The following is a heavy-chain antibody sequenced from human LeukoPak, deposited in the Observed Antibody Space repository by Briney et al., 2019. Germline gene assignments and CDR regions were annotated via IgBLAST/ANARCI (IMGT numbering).Heavy chain of an antibody. CDR3: AKDRLVVAPAAMTSNFDF. D-gene: IGHD2-2*01. CDR2: INTDGSST. V-gene: IGHV3-74*01. J-gene: IGHJ4*02. CDR1: GFTFSSYW. Sequence: GGSLRLSCAASGFTFSSYWMHWVRQAPGKGLVWVSRINTDGSSTSYADSVKGRFTISRDNAKNTLYLQMNSLRAEDTAVYYCAKDRLVVAPAAMTSNFDFWGQGTLVTVSS.